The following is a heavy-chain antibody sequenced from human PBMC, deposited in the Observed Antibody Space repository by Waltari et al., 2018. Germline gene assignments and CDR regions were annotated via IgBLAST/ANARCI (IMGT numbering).Heavy chain of an antibody. Sequence: QVQLVQSGAEVKKPGASVKVSCKASGYTFTSYAMLSVRQAPGQRLEWMGWINAGNGNTKYAQEFQGRVTITRDTSASTAYMELSSLRSEDMAVYYCARGVGFGELVDYWGQGTLVTVSS. D-gene: IGHD3-10*01. CDR3: ARGVGFGELVDY. J-gene: IGHJ4*02. V-gene: IGHV1-3*03. CDR2: INAGNGNT. CDR1: GYTFTSYA.